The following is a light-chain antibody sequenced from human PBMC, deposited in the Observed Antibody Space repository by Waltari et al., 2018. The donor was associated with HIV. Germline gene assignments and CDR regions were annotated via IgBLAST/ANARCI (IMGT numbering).Light chain of an antibody. CDR1: SSDIDVYNY. Sequence: QSALTQPPSASGSPGQSVAISCTGTSSDIDVYNYVSWYQQHPGKAPKLMIFEVPKRPSGVLDRFSGSKSGNTASLTVSGLQAEDEADYYCASYGGTNDLVFGGGTKLTVL. CDR3: ASYGGTNDLV. V-gene: IGLV2-8*01. CDR2: EVP. J-gene: IGLJ3*02.